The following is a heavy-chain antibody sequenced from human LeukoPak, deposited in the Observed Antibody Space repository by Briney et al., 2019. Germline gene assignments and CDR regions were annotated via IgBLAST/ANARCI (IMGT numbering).Heavy chain of an antibody. CDR2: IKSKTDGGTT. D-gene: IGHD1-26*01. Sequence: GGSLRLSCAASGFTFSNAWMSWVRQAPGKGLQWVGRIKSKTDGGTTDYAAPVKGRFTISRDDSKSTLYLQMNSLKTEDTGVYYCTTHQGAKFDYWGQGTLVTVSS. CDR1: GFTFSNAW. CDR3: TTHQGAKFDY. J-gene: IGHJ4*02. V-gene: IGHV3-15*01.